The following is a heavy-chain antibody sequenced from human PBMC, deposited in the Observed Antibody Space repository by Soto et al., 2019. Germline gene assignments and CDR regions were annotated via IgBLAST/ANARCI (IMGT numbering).Heavy chain of an antibody. J-gene: IGHJ5*02. Sequence: ASVKVSCKASGGTFSSYTISWVRQAPGQGLEWMGRIIPILGIANYAQKFQGRVTITADKSTSTAYMELSSLRSEDTAVYYCAREERYCSSTSCENWFDPWGQGTLVTVSS. D-gene: IGHD2-2*01. CDR1: GGTFSSYT. CDR2: IIPILGIA. CDR3: AREERYCSSTSCENWFDP. V-gene: IGHV1-69*04.